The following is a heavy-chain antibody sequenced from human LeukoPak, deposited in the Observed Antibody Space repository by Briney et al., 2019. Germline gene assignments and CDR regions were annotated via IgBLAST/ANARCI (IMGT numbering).Heavy chain of an antibody. CDR3: ARHTIGEWLPLDY. D-gene: IGHD6-19*01. CDR2: IYSSGST. V-gene: IGHV4-59*08. CDR1: GGSISSHY. Sequence: SETLSLTCTVSGGSISSHYWSWIRQPPGKGLEWIGYIYSSGSTNYNPSLKSRVTTSVDTSKNQFSLKLSSVTAADTAVYFWARHTIGEWLPLDYWHHGTLATVP. J-gene: IGHJ4*01.